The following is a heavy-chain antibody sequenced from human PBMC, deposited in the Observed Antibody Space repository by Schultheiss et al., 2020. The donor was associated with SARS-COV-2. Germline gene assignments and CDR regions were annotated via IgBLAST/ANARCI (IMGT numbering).Heavy chain of an antibody. Sequence: GGSLRLSCAASGFTFSSYAMSWVRQAPGKGLEWVANIKQDGSEKYYVDSVKGRFTISRDNAKNSLYLQMNSLRAEDTAVYYCARDHRSRGMLWFGDPHYYYGMDVWGQGTTVTVSS. J-gene: IGHJ6*02. V-gene: IGHV3-7*01. CDR3: ARDHRSRGMLWFGDPHYYYGMDV. CDR2: IKQDGSEK. CDR1: GFTFSSYA. D-gene: IGHD3-10*01.